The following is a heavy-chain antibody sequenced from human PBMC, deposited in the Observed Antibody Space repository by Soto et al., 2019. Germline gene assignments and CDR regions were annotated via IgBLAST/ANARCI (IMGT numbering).Heavy chain of an antibody. J-gene: IGHJ4*02. CDR1: GGSISSYY. CDR3: ARGPSDDKVYY. CDR2: IHNGWTT. Sequence: ETLSLTCTVSGGSISSYYWSWIRQPPDKGLECIWHIHNGWTTYNNPSLTSRVTISFDTSNNQFSLKLSSVSSADTAVYYCARGPSDDKVYYWGQGTLVTVSS. V-gene: IGHV4-4*09.